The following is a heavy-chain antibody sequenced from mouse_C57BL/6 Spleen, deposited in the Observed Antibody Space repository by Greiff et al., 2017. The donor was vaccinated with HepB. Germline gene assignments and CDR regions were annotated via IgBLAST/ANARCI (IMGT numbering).Heavy chain of an antibody. J-gene: IGHJ3*01. Sequence: VQLQQPGAELVKPGASVKLSCKASGYTFTSYWMHWVKQRPGQGLEWIGMIHPNSGSTNYNEKFKSKATLTVDKSSSTAYMQLSSLTSEVSAVYYCAREAAMGFAYWGQGTLVTVSA. CDR3: AREAAMGFAY. V-gene: IGHV1-64*01. CDR2: IHPNSGST. CDR1: GYTFTSYW.